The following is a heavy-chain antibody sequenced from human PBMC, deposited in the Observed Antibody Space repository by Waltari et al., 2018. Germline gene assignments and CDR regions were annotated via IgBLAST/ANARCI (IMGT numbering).Heavy chain of an antibody. Sequence: EVRLLESGGGLVQPGGSLRLSCAASGFTFSSYAMTWVRQAPGKGLEWVSALSSGGDSTYYSDSVKGRFAISRDNSKNTLYLQMNSLTAEDTAVYYCAKPDSSISWYPPEYWGQGTLVTVSS. CDR3: AKPDSSISWYPPEY. D-gene: IGHD6-13*01. J-gene: IGHJ4*02. CDR2: LSSGGDST. CDR1: GFTFSSYA. V-gene: IGHV3-23*01.